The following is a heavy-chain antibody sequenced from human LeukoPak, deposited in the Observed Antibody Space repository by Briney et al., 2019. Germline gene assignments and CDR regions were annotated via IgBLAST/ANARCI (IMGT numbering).Heavy chain of an antibody. CDR3: ARHEALRAVWVDL. CDR1: GYSFTSYS. CDR2: IYPGYSDT. J-gene: IGHJ5*02. V-gene: IGHV5-51*01. D-gene: IGHD5-12*01. Sequence: PGGSLNISGKSSGYSFTSYSIAWLGQLPGKGLEWMGNIYPGYSDTRYSPSFQGQVTISADNSISTAYLQWRTLKASDAAMYYCARHEALRAVWVDLWIRGTVVIVTS.